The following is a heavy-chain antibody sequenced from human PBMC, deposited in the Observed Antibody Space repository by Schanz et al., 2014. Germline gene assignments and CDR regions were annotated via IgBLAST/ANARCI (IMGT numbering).Heavy chain of an antibody. V-gene: IGHV3-33*06. Sequence: QVQLVESGGGVVQPGGSLRLSCAASGFTFSSYGMHWVRQVPGKGLEWVAVVCYDGSKKYYADSVKGRFTTSRDNSKNTMYLXMNSLRAADTAVYYCVKDLQRELLRDDHYYGMDVWGQGTTVTVSS. D-gene: IGHD1-26*01. CDR1: GFTFSSYG. CDR2: VCYDGSKK. CDR3: VKDLQRELLRDDHYYGMDV. J-gene: IGHJ6*02.